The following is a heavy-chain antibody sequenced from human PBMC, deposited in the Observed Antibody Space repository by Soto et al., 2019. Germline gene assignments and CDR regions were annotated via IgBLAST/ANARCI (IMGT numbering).Heavy chain of an antibody. CDR1: GFIFSSKW. J-gene: IGHJ5*02. V-gene: IGHV4-59*06. CDR3: ARGGPGFGELRWFDP. CDR2: IYYIGSP. D-gene: IGHD3-10*01. Sequence: GSLRLSCTASGFIFSSKWMNWVRQAPGKGLEWIGYIYYIGSPYYNPSLKSRVTISLDTSENQFSLKLTSVTAADTAVYYCARGGPGFGELRWFDPWGQGTLVTVSS.